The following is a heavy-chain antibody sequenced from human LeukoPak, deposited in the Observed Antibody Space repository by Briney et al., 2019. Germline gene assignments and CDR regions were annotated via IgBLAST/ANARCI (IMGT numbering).Heavy chain of an antibody. CDR2: ISAYNGNT. V-gene: IGHV1-18*01. Sequence: GASVKVSCKASGYTFTSYGISWVRQAPGQGLEWMGWISAYNGNTNYAQKLQGRVTMTTDTSTSTAYLELRSLRSDDTAVYYCASSRSPQLNYWYFDLWGRGTLVTVSS. J-gene: IGHJ2*01. CDR3: ASSRSPQLNYWYFDL. CDR1: GYTFTSYG. D-gene: IGHD2/OR15-2a*01.